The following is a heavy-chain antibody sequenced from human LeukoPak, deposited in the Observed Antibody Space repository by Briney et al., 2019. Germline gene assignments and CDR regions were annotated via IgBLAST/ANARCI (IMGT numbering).Heavy chain of an antibody. D-gene: IGHD1-1*01. Sequence: ASVTLSFTASVYTFTIYDINWVRQAPGQGLEWMGWMNPNSGNTGYAQKFQGRGTMTRNTSISTDYMELSSLRSEDTAVKYCARGPEVERFDYWGQGTLVSVSS. CDR3: ARGPEVERFDY. CDR2: MNPNSGNT. J-gene: IGHJ4*02. V-gene: IGHV1-8*01. CDR1: VYTFTIYD.